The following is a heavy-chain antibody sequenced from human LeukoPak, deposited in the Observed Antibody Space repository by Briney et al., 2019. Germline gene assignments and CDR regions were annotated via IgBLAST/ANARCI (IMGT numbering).Heavy chain of an antibody. CDR1: GYTLTELS. D-gene: IGHD1-26*01. J-gene: IGHJ6*02. CDR3: ATQSGSYYYYYGMDV. CDR2: FDPEDGET. V-gene: IGHV1-24*01. Sequence: ASVKVSCKVSGYTLTELSMHWVRQAPGKGLEWMGGFDPEDGETIYAQKFQDRVTMTEDTSTDTAYMELSSLRSEDTAVYYCATQSGSYYYYYGMDVWGQGTTVTVSS.